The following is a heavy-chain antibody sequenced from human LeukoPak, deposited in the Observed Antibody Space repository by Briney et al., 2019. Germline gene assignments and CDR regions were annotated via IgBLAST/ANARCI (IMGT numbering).Heavy chain of an antibody. Sequence: GGSLRLSCAASGFTFSTYDMNCVRQAPGKGLEWVSHISSSSYTIYYADSVRGRFTISRDNAKNSLYLQMHSLRAEDTAVYYCARSFDSWGQGTLVTVSS. J-gene: IGHJ4*02. V-gene: IGHV3-48*01. CDR1: GFTFSTYD. CDR2: ISSSSYTI. CDR3: ARSFDS.